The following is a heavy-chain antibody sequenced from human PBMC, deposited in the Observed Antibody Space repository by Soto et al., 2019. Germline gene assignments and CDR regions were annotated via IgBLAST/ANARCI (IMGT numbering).Heavy chain of an antibody. D-gene: IGHD2-15*01. Sequence: PGGSLRLSCAASGFTFSNYAMHWVRQAPGKGLEWVAVIWSDGSNKYYGDSVKGRFTISRDNARNSLYLQMNSLRAEDTAVYYCARVPGTARWWDFWGQGTLVTVSS. CDR3: ARVPGTARWWDF. CDR1: GFTFSNYA. J-gene: IGHJ4*02. CDR2: IWSDGSNK. V-gene: IGHV3-33*01.